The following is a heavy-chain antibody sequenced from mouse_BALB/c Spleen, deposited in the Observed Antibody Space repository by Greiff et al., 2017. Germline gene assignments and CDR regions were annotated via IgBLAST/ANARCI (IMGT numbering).Heavy chain of an antibody. Sequence: EVMLVESGGGLVQPGGSLKLSCAASGFTFSSYGMSWVRQTPDKRLELVATINSNGGSTYYPDSVKGRFTISRDNAKNTLYLQMSSLKSEDTAMYYCARDTDYAYAMDYWGQGTSVTVSS. CDR3: ARDTDYAYAMDY. J-gene: IGHJ4*01. D-gene: IGHD1-1*01. CDR1: GFTFSSYG. CDR2: INSNGGST. V-gene: IGHV5-6-3*01.